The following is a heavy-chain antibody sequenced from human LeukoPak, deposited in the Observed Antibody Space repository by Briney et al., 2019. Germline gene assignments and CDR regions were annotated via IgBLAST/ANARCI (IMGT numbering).Heavy chain of an antibody. CDR1: GGTFSSYA. CDR3: ARYCSSTSCYNIRDNYYYYGMDV. V-gene: IGHV1-69*04. Sequence: SVKVSCKASGGTFSSYAISWVRQAPGQGLEWMGRIIAILGIANYAQKFQGRVTITADKSTSTAYMELSSLRSEDTAVYYCARYCSSTSCYNIRDNYYYYGMDVWGQGTTVTVSS. D-gene: IGHD2-2*02. CDR2: IIAILGIA. J-gene: IGHJ6*02.